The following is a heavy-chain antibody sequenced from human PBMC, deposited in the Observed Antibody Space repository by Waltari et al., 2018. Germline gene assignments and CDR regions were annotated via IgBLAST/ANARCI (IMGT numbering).Heavy chain of an antibody. V-gene: IGHV4-30-4*08. CDR3: GREKQWLVRGYYFDY. D-gene: IGHD6-19*01. Sequence: QVQLQESGPGLVKPSQTLSLTCTVSGGSISSGDDYWSWIRQPPGKGLEWIGYIYYSGGTYYQPCLKSRLTIAVDNTMNQFSLRLGSVTAADTAVYYCGREKQWLVRGYYFDYWGQGTLVTVSS. J-gene: IGHJ4*02. CDR1: GGSISSGDDY. CDR2: IYYSGGT.